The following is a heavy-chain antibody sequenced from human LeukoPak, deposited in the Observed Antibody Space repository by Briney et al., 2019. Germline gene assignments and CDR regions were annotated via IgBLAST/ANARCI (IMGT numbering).Heavy chain of an antibody. V-gene: IGHV3-74*03. D-gene: IGHD4-17*01. CDR2: LSGDGSST. CDR1: GFTFSTYW. CDR3: TRGKNGDSLFDY. J-gene: IGHJ4*02. Sequence: GGSLRLSCVASGFTFSTYWMHWVRRAPGKGLLWVSRLSGDGSSTKYADSLKGRFTISRDNAKNTLYLQMNSLRAEDTAVYYCTRGKNGDSLFDYWGQGTLVTVSS.